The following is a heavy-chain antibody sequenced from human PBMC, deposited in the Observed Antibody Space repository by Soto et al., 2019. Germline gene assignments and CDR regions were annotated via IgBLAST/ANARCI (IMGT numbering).Heavy chain of an antibody. CDR1: GFTFSSYA. V-gene: IGHV3-23*01. D-gene: IGHD2-2*01. CDR3: AKWGYYCSSTSCDYMDV. Sequence: EVQLLESGGGLVQSGGSLRLSCAASGFTFSSYAMSWVRQAPGKGLEWVSAISGSGGSTYYADSVKGRFTISRDNSKNTLYLQMNSLRAEYTAVYYCAKWGYYCSSTSCDYMDVWGKGTTVTVSS. CDR2: ISGSGGST. J-gene: IGHJ6*03.